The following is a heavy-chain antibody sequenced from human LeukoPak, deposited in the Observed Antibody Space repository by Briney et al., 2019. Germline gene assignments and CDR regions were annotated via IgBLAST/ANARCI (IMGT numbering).Heavy chain of an antibody. D-gene: IGHD3-3*01. Sequence: PSETLSLTCTVSGGSISSGDYYWSWIRQPPGKGLEWIGYIYYSGSTYYNPSLKSRVTISVDTSKNQFSLKLSSVTAADTAVYYCARDFNPITIFGVATRPYYYYGMDVWGQGTTVTVSS. V-gene: IGHV4-30-4*01. CDR3: ARDFNPITIFGVATRPYYYYGMDV. J-gene: IGHJ6*02. CDR2: IYYSGST. CDR1: GGSISSGDYY.